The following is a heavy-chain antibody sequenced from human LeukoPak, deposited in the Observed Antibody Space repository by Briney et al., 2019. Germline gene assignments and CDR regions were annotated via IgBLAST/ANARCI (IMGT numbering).Heavy chain of an antibody. Sequence: SETLSLTCAVYGGSFSGYYWSWIRQPPGKGLEWIGEINHSGSTNYNPSLKSRVTISVDTSKNQFSLKLSSVTAADTAVYYCARWGMTSPYYFDYWGQGTLVTVSS. V-gene: IGHV4-34*01. CDR3: ARWGMTSPYYFDY. J-gene: IGHJ4*02. CDR1: GGSFSGYY. CDR2: INHSGST. D-gene: IGHD7-27*01.